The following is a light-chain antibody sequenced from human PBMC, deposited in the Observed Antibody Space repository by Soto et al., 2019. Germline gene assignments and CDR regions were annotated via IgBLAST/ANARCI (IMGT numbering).Light chain of an antibody. CDR1: QSVSSY. V-gene: IGKV3-11*01. Sequence: EIVLTQSPATLSLSPGERATLSCRASQSVSSYLAWYQQKPGQAPRLLIYDASNRATGIPARFSGSGSGTDFTLTISSLEPEDFAVYYCQQRLTFGGGTKVDNK. CDR2: DAS. CDR3: QQRLT. J-gene: IGKJ4*01.